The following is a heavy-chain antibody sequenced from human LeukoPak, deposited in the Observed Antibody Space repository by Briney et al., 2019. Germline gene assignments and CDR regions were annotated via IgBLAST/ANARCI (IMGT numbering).Heavy chain of an antibody. CDR3: AKDPTYSSSWYPCFDY. D-gene: IGHD6-13*01. V-gene: IGHV3-23*01. Sequence: GGSLRLSCAASGFTFSSYAMSWVRQAPGKGLEWVSVISGSGDSTYYADSVKGRFTISRDNSKNTLYLQMNSLRAEDTAVYYCAKDPTYSSSWYPCFDYWGQGTLVTVSS. CDR2: ISGSGDST. J-gene: IGHJ4*02. CDR1: GFTFSSYA.